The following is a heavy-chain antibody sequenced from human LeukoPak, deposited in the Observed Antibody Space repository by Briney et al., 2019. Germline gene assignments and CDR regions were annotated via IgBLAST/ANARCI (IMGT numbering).Heavy chain of an antibody. CDR1: GFTFSDYY. J-gene: IGHJ6*03. CDR2: ISSTGSTI. CDR3: ARGEITMVQGVYYYYYYMDV. Sequence: GGSLRLSCAASGFTFSDYYMSWIRQAPGKGLGWVSYISSTGSTIYYADSVKGRFTISRDNAKNSLYLQRNSLRAEDTAVYYCARGEITMVQGVYYYYYYMDVWGKGTTVTVSS. V-gene: IGHV3-11*01. D-gene: IGHD3-10*01.